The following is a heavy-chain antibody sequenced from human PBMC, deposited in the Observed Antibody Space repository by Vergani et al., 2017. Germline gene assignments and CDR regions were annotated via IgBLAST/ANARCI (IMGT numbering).Heavy chain of an antibody. CDR1: GFTFSSYS. D-gene: IGHD5-18*01. CDR2: ISSSSSYI. CDR3: AGDRDIPLWSHSGMDV. Sequence: EVQLVESGGGLVKPGGSLRLSCAASGFTFSSYSMNWVRQAPGKGLEWVSSISSSSSYIYYADSVKGRFTISRDNAKNSLYLQMNSLRAEDTAVYYCAGDRDIPLWSHSGMDVWGQGTTVTVSS. J-gene: IGHJ6*02. V-gene: IGHV3-21*01.